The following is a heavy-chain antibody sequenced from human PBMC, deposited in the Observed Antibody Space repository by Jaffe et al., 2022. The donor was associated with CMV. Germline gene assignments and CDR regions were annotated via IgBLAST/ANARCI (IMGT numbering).Heavy chain of an antibody. V-gene: IGHV4-59*01. CDR1: GGSISSYY. D-gene: IGHD5-12*01. CDR2: IYYSGST. J-gene: IGHJ4*02. Sequence: QVQLQESGPGLVKPSETLSLTCTVSGGSISSYYWSWIRQPPGKGLEWIGYIYYSGSTNYNPSLKSRVTISVDTSKNQFSLKLSSVTAADTAVYYCASVARDGYTGYWGQGTLVTVSS. CDR3: ASVARDGYTGY.